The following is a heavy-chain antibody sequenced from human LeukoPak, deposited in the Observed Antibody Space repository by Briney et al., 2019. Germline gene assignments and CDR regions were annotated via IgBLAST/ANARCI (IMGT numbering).Heavy chain of an antibody. CDR2: TSYSGST. J-gene: IGHJ4*02. CDR3: ARLVSTGTHGYFDY. V-gene: IGHV4-39*07. Sequence: SETLSLTCTVSDGSINWGWIRQPPGKGLEWVGSTSYSGSTFYNPSLKSRVTMSVDTSKNQFSLKLSSVTAADTAVYFCARLVSTGTHGYFDYWGQGTLVAVSS. CDR1: DGSIN. D-gene: IGHD2-8*02.